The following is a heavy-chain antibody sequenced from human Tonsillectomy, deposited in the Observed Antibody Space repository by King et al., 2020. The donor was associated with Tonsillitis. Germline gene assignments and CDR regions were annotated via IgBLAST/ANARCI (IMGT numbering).Heavy chain of an antibody. V-gene: IGHV4-31*03. CDR2: ISYSGST. CDR1: GASISNGDYY. Sequence: VQLQESGPGLVKPSQTLSLTCTVSGASISNGDYYWSWIRQHPGKGLEWIGYISYSGSTYYAPSLQSRVTMSVDTSKNQFSLKLSSVAAADSAVYYCASYAYTFWTSIGWGQGTLVTVSS. J-gene: IGHJ4*02. CDR3: ASYAYTFWTSIG. D-gene: IGHD3/OR15-3a*01.